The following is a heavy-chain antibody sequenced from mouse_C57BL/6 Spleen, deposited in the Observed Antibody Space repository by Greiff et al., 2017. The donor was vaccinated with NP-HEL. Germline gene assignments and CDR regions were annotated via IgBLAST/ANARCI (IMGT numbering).Heavy chain of an antibody. D-gene: IGHD3-1*01. J-gene: IGHJ2*01. V-gene: IGHV1-64*01. CDR3: ARDGRATGFDY. Sequence: QVQLQQPGAELVKPGASVKLSCKASGYTFTSYWMHWVKQRPGQGLEWIGMIHPNSGSTNYNEKFKSKATLTVDKSSSTAYMQLSSLTSEDSAVYYCARDGRATGFDYWGQGTTLTVSS. CDR1: GYTFTSYW. CDR2: IHPNSGST.